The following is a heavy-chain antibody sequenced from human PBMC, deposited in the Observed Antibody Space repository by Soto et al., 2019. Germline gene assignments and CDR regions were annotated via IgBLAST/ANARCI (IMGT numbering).Heavy chain of an antibody. J-gene: IGHJ4*02. CDR1: GYSFTSYW. D-gene: IGHD3-9*01. CDR2: IYPGDSDT. CDR3: ARGGDILTGPAEPLDY. Sequence: EVQLVQSGAEVKKPGESLKISCKGSGYSFTSYWIGWVRPMPGKGLEWMGIIYPGDSDTRYSPSFQGQVTISADKSISTAYLQWSSLKAADTAMYYCARGGDILTGPAEPLDYWGQGTLVTVAS. V-gene: IGHV5-51*03.